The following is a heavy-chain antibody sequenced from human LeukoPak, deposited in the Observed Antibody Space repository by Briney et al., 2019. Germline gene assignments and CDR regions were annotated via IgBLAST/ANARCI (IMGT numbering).Heavy chain of an antibody. D-gene: IGHD6-6*01. J-gene: IGHJ6*03. CDR3: ARFSYSSSSPYYYYVDV. V-gene: IGHV1-69*05. Sequence: GASVKVSCKASGYTFTSYGISWVRQAPGQGLEWMGGIIPIFGTANYAQKFQGRVTITTDESTSTAYMELSSLRSEDTAVYYCARFSYSSSSPYYYYVDVWGKGTTVTVSS. CDR2: IIPIFGTA. CDR1: GYTFTSYG.